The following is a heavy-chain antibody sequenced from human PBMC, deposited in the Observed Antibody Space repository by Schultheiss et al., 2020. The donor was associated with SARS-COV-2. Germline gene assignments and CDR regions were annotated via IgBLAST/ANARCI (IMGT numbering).Heavy chain of an antibody. CDR3: ARLDYGSGSYYINYYYYYYMDV. Sequence: SETLSLTCTVSGGSISSGGYYWGWICQPPGKGLEWIGSIYYSGSTYYNPSLKSRVTISVDTSKNQFSLKLSSVTAADTAVYYCARLDYGSGSYYINYYYYYYMDVWGKGTTVTVSS. J-gene: IGHJ6*03. V-gene: IGHV4-39*01. CDR2: IYYSGST. D-gene: IGHD3-10*01. CDR1: GGSISSGGYY.